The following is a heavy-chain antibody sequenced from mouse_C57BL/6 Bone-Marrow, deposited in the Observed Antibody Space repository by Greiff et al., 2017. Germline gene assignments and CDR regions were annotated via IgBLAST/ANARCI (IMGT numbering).Heavy chain of an antibody. D-gene: IGHD1-1*01. J-gene: IGHJ2*01. CDR3: TTFNYYGSSYGYFDY. V-gene: IGHV14-4*01. Sequence: EVQLQQSGAELVRPGASVKLSCTASGFNIKDDYMHWVKQRPEQGLEWIGWIDPENGDTEYASKFQGKATITADTSSNTAYLQLSSLTSEDTAVYYCTTFNYYGSSYGYFDYWGQGTTLTVSS. CDR2: IDPENGDT. CDR1: GFNIKDDY.